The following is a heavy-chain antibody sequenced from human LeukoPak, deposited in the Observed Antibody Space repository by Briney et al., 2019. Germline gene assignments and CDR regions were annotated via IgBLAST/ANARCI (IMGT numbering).Heavy chain of an antibody. Sequence: ASVKVSCKASGYTFTSNYIHWVRQAPGQGLEWMGMIYPRDGSTSYAQKFQGRVTVTRDTSTSTVHMELSGLRSEDTAVYYCARGYSSSSPLDYWGQGTLVTDSS. J-gene: IGHJ4*02. CDR2: IYPRDGST. V-gene: IGHV1-46*01. CDR1: GYTFTSNY. D-gene: IGHD6-6*01. CDR3: ARGYSSSSPLDY.